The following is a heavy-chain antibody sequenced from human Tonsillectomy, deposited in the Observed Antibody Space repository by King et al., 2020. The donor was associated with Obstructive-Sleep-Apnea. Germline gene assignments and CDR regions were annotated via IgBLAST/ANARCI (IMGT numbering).Heavy chain of an antibody. CDR2: INPNSGGT. D-gene: IGHD4-11*01. CDR1: GYTFTGDY. Sequence: VQLVESGAEVKKPGASVKVSCKASGYTFTGDYMHWVRHAPGQGLEWMGWINPNSGGTKYAQKFQGRVTMTRDTSISTAYMELSRLRSDDTAVYYCTREQSATSSFDYWGQGTLVTVSS. CDR3: TREQSATSSFDY. V-gene: IGHV1-2*02. J-gene: IGHJ4*02.